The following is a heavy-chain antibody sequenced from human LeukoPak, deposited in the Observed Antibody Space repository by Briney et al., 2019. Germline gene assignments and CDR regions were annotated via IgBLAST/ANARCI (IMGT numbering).Heavy chain of an antibody. J-gene: IGHJ5*02. V-gene: IGHV1-2*02. CDR2: INPNSGGT. Sequence: ASVKVSCKAFGYTFTGYYMHWVRQAPGQGLEWMGWINPNSGGTNYAQKFQGRVTMTRDTSISTAYMELSRLRSDDTAVYYCARASSWYGWFDPWGQGTLVTVSS. CDR3: ARASSWYGWFDP. CDR1: GYTFTGYY. D-gene: IGHD6-13*01.